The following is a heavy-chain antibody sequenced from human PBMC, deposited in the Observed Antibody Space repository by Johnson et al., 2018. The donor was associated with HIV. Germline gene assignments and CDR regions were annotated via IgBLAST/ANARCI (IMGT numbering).Heavy chain of an antibody. J-gene: IGHJ3*02. Sequence: QVQLVESGGGVVQPGRSLRLSCAASGFTFSTYGMHWVRQAPGKGLEWVAVMWYDGSNKYYVDSVKGRFTISRDNAKNSLYLQMNSLRAEDTAVYYCARVLWDYGEEDAFDIWGQGTMVTVSS. V-gene: IGHV3-33*08. D-gene: IGHD4-17*01. CDR2: MWYDGSNK. CDR1: GFTFSTYG. CDR3: ARVLWDYGEEDAFDI.